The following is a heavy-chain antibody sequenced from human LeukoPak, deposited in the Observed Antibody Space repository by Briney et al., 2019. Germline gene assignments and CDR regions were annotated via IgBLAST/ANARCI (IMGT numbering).Heavy chain of an antibody. CDR1: GYTFTSYA. D-gene: IGHD2-2*02. Sequence: GASVKVSCKASGYTFTSYAMNWVRQAPGQGLERMGWINTNTGNPTYAQGFTGRFVFSLATSVSTAYLQISSLKAEDTAVYYCAGGEDIVVVPAAIRDNWFDPWGQGTLVTVSS. J-gene: IGHJ5*02. CDR3: AGGEDIVVVPAAIRDNWFDP. CDR2: INTNTGNP. V-gene: IGHV7-4-1*02.